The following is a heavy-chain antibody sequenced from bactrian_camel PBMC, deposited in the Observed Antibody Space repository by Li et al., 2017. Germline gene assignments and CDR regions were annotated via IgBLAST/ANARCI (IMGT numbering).Heavy chain of an antibody. CDR2: IANDETT. Sequence: HVQLVESGGDSVQAGGSLRLSCAFTGPTYTTYCMGWFRQGPGADREGVGVIANDETTTYADSVKGRFTVSKDVAKNSLYLQMDNLKPEDTAMYYCAAAFPRIPYGYRLLSVSEYDNWGRGTQVTVS. J-gene: IGHJ4*01. D-gene: IGHD1*01. V-gene: IGHV3S53*01. CDR1: GPTYTTYC. CDR3: AAAFPRIPYGYRLLSVSEYDN.